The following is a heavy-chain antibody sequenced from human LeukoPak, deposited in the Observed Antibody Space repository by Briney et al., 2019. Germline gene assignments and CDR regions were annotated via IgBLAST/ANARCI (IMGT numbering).Heavy chain of an antibody. CDR2: ISGSSSYI. CDR3: ARDTGMVSSDYGLDV. Sequence: GGSLRLSCAASGFTFSSYTMNWVRQAPGKGLEWVSYISGSSSYIYYADSVKGRFTISRDNAKNSLYLQMNSLRAEDTAVYFCARDTGMVSSDYGLDVWGKG. CDR1: GFTFSSYT. V-gene: IGHV3-21*01. J-gene: IGHJ6*01. D-gene: IGHD5-18*01.